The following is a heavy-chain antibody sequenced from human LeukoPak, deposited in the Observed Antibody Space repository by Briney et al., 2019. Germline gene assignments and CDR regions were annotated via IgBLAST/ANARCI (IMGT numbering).Heavy chain of an antibody. Sequence: SETLSLTCTVSGGSISSYYWSWIRQPAAKGLEWIGRIYSSGTTTYNPSFKSRVTMSLDTSNNQLSLKLTSVTAADTAVYYCARGGVGATTMPDWYFDLWGRGTLVTVSS. CDR2: IYSSGTT. J-gene: IGHJ2*01. CDR1: GGSISSYY. CDR3: ARGGVGATTMPDWYFDL. V-gene: IGHV4-4*07. D-gene: IGHD1-26*01.